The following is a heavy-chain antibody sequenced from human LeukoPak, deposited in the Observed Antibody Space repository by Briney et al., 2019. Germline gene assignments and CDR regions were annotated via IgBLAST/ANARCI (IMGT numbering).Heavy chain of an antibody. J-gene: IGHJ3*02. D-gene: IGHD5-12*01. CDR1: GLTVDDYA. CDR2: ISWNSGSI. Sequence: SGGSLTLSCAASGLTVDDYAMEWVRQARGKGLEWVSGISWNSGSIGYADSVKGRFTISRDNAKNSLYLQMNSLRAEDTAVYYCARARENIVATLDAFDIWGQGTMVTVSS. V-gene: IGHV3-9*01. CDR3: ARARENIVATLDAFDI.